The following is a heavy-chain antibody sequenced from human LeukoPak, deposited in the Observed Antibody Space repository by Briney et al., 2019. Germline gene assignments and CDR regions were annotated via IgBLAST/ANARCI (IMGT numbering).Heavy chain of an antibody. Sequence: GGSLRLSCAASGFTFSSYAMHWVRQAPGKGLEWVAVISYDGSNKYYADSVKGRFTISRDNSKNTLYLQMNSLRAEDTAVYYCARDRGAARWTYYFDYWGQGTLVTVSS. J-gene: IGHJ4*02. CDR2: ISYDGSNK. CDR1: GFTFSSYA. V-gene: IGHV3-30*01. CDR3: ARDRGAARWTYYFDY. D-gene: IGHD6-6*01.